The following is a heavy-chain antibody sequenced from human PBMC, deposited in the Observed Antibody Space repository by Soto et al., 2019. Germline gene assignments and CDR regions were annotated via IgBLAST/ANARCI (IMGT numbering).Heavy chain of an antibody. CDR2: IWFDGSNK. J-gene: IGHJ4*02. CDR1: GFTFSSYG. V-gene: IGHV3-33*01. CDR3: ATTGRY. Sequence: QVQLVESGGGVVQPGRSLRLSCAASGFTFSSYGMHWVRQAPGKGLEWVAAIWFDGSNKFYADSVTGRFTIPRDNSKNTVSVQMNSMRDEDSGAYYCATTGRYWGEGTLVTVSS.